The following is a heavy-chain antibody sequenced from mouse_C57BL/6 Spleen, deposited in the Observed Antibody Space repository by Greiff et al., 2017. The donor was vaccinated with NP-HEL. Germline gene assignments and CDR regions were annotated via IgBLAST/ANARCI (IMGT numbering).Heavy chain of an antibody. J-gene: IGHJ2*01. V-gene: IGHV1-80*01. Sequence: QVQLKESGAELVKPGASVKISCKASGYAFSSYWMNWVKQRPGKGLEWIGQIYPGDGDTNYNGKFKGKATLTADKSSSTAYMQLSSLTSEDSAVYFCARRGTTVGFDYWGQGTTLTVSS. CDR2: IYPGDGDT. D-gene: IGHD1-1*01. CDR1: GYAFSSYW. CDR3: ARRGTTVGFDY.